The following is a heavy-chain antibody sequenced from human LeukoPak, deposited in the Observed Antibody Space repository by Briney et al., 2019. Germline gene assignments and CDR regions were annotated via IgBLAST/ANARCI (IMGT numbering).Heavy chain of an antibody. CDR2: IIPIFGTA. V-gene: IGHV1-69*06. Sequence: ASVKVSCKASGYTFTSYGISWVRQAPGQGLEWMGGIIPIFGTANYAQKFQGRVTITADKSTSTAYMELSSLRSEDTAVYYCARDHHRRLYDSQARDTFAFWGQGTMVTVSS. J-gene: IGHJ3*01. CDR3: ARDHHRRLYDSQARDTFAF. CDR1: GYTFTSYG. D-gene: IGHD3-22*01.